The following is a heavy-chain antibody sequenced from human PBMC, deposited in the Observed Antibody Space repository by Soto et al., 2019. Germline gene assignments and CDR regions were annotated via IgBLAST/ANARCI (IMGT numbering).Heavy chain of an antibody. V-gene: IGHV3-72*01. CDR1: GFIFSDHY. CDR2: TRNKANSYTT. J-gene: IGHJ5*02. D-gene: IGHD1-26*01. Sequence: EVQLVESGGGLVQPGGSLRLSCAASGFIFSDHYMDWVRQAPGKGLEWVGRTRNKANSYTTEYAASVKGRFTISRDDSKNSLYLQMNSLKTEDTAMYYCARGSGSYLICFDPGGQGTLVTVSS. CDR3: ARGSGSYLICFDP.